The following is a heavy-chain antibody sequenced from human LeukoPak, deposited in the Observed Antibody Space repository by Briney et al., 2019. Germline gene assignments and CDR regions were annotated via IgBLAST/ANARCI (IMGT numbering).Heavy chain of an antibody. CDR3: ARGHGSGSYYLDFDY. CDR1: GFTFSSYS. CDR2: ISSSSSYI. Sequence: GGSLRLSFAASGFTFSSYSMNWVRQAPGKGLEWVSSISSSSSYIYYADSVKGRFTISRDNAKNSLYLQMNSLRAEDTAVYYCARGHGSGSYYLDFDYWGQGTLVTVSS. V-gene: IGHV3-21*01. D-gene: IGHD3-10*01. J-gene: IGHJ4*02.